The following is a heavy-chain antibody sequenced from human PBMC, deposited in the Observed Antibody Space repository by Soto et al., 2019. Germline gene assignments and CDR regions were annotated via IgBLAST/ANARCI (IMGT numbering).Heavy chain of an antibody. CDR3: AGGGAGSGPFTWELPDH. V-gene: IGHV1-45*02. CDR1: GNTFTYCY. D-gene: IGHD1-26*01. CDR2: ITPFSGDV. Sequence: QMQLVQSGAEVKKTGSSVTVSCKALGNTFTYCYLHWVRQAPGQALEWMGWITPFSGDVHYAQQFQERVTITRDRSINTAYMQMSSLRSEDTARYFCAGGGAGSGPFTWELPDHWGQGTLVTVSS. J-gene: IGHJ4*02.